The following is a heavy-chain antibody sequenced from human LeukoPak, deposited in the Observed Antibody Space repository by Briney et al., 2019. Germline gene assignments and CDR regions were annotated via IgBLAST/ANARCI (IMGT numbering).Heavy chain of an antibody. D-gene: IGHD6-13*01. CDR1: GYSFTSYW. Sequence: LRESLKISCKGSGYSFTSYWISWVRQMPGKGLEWMGRIDPSDSYTNYSPSFRGHVTISADKSISTAYLQWSSLKASDTAMYYCASLGDSSSSDYWGQGTLVTVSS. CDR2: IDPSDSYT. J-gene: IGHJ4*02. V-gene: IGHV5-10-1*01. CDR3: ASLGDSSSSDY.